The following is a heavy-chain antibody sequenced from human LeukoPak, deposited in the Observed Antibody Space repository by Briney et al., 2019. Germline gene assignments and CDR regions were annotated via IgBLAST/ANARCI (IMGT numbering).Heavy chain of an antibody. J-gene: IGHJ6*02. CDR1: GYTFTSYD. D-gene: IGHD3-10*01. CDR2: KNPNSGNT. V-gene: IGHV1-8*01. Sequence: ASVKVSCKASGYTFTSYDINWVRQATGQGLEWMGWKNPNSGNTGYAQKFQGRVTMTRNTSISTAYMELSSLRSEDTAVYYCASALSEYYYGHSGMDVWGQGTTVTVSS. CDR3: ASALSEYYYGHSGMDV.